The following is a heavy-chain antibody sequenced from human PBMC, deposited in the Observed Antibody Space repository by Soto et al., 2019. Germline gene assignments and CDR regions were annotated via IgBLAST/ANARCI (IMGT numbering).Heavy chain of an antibody. V-gene: IGHV3-23*01. D-gene: IGHD3-10*01. Sequence: EVQLLESGGGLVQPGGSLRLSCAASGFTFSSYAMSWVRQAPGKGLEWVSAISGSGGSTYYADSVKGRFTISRDNSKNTLYLQMNSLRAEDTAVYYCVKDYYGSGAINWFDPWGQGTLVTVSS. CDR2: ISGSGGST. CDR1: GFTFSSYA. J-gene: IGHJ5*02. CDR3: VKDYYGSGAINWFDP.